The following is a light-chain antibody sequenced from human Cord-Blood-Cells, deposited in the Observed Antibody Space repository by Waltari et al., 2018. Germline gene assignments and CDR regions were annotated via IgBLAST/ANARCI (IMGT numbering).Light chain of an antibody. Sequence: IVMTQSPATLSVSPGERDTLSCRASQSVSSNLAWYPQKPGQAPRLLIYGASTRATGIPARFSGSGSGTEFTLTISSLQSEDVAVYYCQQYNNWPLSFGQGTKLEIK. CDR1: QSVSSN. CDR2: GAS. CDR3: QQYNNWPLS. J-gene: IGKJ2*03. V-gene: IGKV3-15*01.